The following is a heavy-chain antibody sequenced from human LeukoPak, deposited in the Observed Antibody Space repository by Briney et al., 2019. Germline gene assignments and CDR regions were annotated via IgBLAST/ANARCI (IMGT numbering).Heavy chain of an antibody. V-gene: IGHV4-39*07. CDR1: GVSISSSSYY. CDR3: ARRSSTWFVYNFDY. J-gene: IGHJ4*02. D-gene: IGHD6-13*01. Sequence: SETLSLTCTVSGVSISSSSYYWGWIRQPPGRGLEWIGSIYYSGSTYYNPSLKSRVTISVDTSKNQFSLKLSSVTAADTAVYYCARRSSTWFVYNFDYWGQGALVTVSS. CDR2: IYYSGST.